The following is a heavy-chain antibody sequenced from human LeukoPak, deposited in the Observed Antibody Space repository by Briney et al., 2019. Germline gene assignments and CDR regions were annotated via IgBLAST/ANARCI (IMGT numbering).Heavy chain of an antibody. J-gene: IGHJ4*02. CDR1: GFTFSSYA. CDR3: AKGQYGSGSYYTAGFDY. CDR2: ISGSGGST. Sequence: PGGSLRLSCAASGFTFSSYAMSWVRQAPGKGLEWVSAISGSGGSTYYADSVKGRFTISRDNSKNTLYLQMNSLRAEDTAVYYCAKGQYGSGSYYTAGFDYWGQGTLVTVSS. D-gene: IGHD3-10*01. V-gene: IGHV3-23*01.